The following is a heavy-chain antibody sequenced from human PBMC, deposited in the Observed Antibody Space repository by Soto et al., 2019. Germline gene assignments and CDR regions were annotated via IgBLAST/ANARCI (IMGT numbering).Heavy chain of an antibody. J-gene: IGHJ4*02. CDR1: GASITYGGYS. CDR2: ISHLEST. D-gene: IGHD5-12*01. V-gene: IGHV4-30-2*01. CDR3: ARGGGYDPFDY. Sequence: PSETLSLTCTLSGASITYGGYSWSWIRQPPGKDLEWLGYISHLESTFYNPSFQSRLTLSIDRSKNQFSLKLASMTAAGTAVYYCARGGGYDPFDYWGQGTLVTVSS.